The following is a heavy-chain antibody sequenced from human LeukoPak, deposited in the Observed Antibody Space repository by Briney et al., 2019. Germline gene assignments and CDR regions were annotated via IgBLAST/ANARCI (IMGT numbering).Heavy chain of an antibody. CDR1: GFTFSSYA. CDR3: AKHLTSGYYNY. CDR2: ISGSGGST. D-gene: IGHD3-3*01. J-gene: IGHJ4*02. V-gene: IGHV3-23*01. Sequence: GGSLRLSCAASGFTFSSYAMSWVRQAPGKGLEWVSAISGSGGSTYYADSVKGRFTISRGNSKNTLYLQMNSLRAEDTAVYYCAKHLTSGYYNYWGQGTLVTVSS.